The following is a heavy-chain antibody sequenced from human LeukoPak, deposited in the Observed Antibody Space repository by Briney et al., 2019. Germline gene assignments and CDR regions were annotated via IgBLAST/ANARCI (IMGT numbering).Heavy chain of an antibody. J-gene: IGHJ4*02. CDR2: IIPILGIA. D-gene: IGHD3-10*01. CDR1: GGTFSSYA. Sequence: SVKVSCKASGGTFSSYAISWVRQAPGQGLEWMGRIIPILGIANYAQKFQGRVTITADKSTSTAYMELSSLRSEDSAVYYCATDLITMVRGVNDYWGQGTLVTVSS. V-gene: IGHV1-69*04. CDR3: ATDLITMVRGVNDY.